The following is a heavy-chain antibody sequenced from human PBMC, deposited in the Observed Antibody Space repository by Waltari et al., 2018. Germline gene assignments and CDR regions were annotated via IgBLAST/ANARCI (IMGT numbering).Heavy chain of an antibody. CDR3: ARVATKTYSSPVPGRPYYYGMDV. V-gene: IGHV3-74*01. CDR1: RFTFSRYW. CDR2: ISSDGSSV. J-gene: IGHJ6*02. Sequence: EEQLVESGGGLAHPGESLRLPCAPSRFTFSRYWMDWVRQAPGRGLVWVSRISSDGSSVTYADSVKGRFTISRDNAKNTLYVQMNRLRAEDTAVYYCARVATKTYSSPVPGRPYYYGMDVWGQGTTVTVSS. D-gene: IGHD3-22*01.